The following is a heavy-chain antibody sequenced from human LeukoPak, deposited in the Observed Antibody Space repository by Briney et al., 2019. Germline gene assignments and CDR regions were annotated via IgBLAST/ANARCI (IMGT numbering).Heavy chain of an antibody. Sequence: PGGSLRLSCAASGFTFSSYNMNWVRQAPGKGLEWVSSISSSSSYIYYADSVKGRFTISRDNAKNSLYLQMNSLRAEDTAVYYCARTRGYCSGGSCYSRPPLYYYYMDVWGKGTTVTVSS. CDR3: ARTRGYCSGGSCYSRPPLYYYYMDV. D-gene: IGHD2-15*01. CDR2: ISSSSSYI. V-gene: IGHV3-21*01. CDR1: GFTFSSYN. J-gene: IGHJ6*03.